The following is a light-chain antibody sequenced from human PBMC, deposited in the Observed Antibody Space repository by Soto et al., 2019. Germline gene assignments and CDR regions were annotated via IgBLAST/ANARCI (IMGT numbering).Light chain of an antibody. CDR1: SSDVGGYNS. Sequence: QSVLTQPASVSGSPGQSITISCTGPSSDVGGYNSVSWYQQHPGKVPKLMLYDVSKRPSGVPDRFSGSKSGNTASLTISGLQAEDEADYYCCSYAGRDTLYVFGSGTKVTVL. J-gene: IGLJ1*01. CDR3: CSYAGRDTLYV. V-gene: IGLV2-11*01. CDR2: DVS.